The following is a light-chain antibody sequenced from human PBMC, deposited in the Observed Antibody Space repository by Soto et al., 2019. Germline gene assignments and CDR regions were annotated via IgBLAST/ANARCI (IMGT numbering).Light chain of an antibody. CDR1: QSVSSNY. CDR2: STS. CDR3: QQYGISLT. Sequence: ESVLTQSPGTLSVSPGERATLSCRASQSVSSNYLTWYQQKPGQAPRLLIYSTSTRATGIPDRFSGSGSGTDFTLTISRLEPEDSAVYYCQQYGISLTFGGGTKVEIK. V-gene: IGKV3-20*01. J-gene: IGKJ4*01.